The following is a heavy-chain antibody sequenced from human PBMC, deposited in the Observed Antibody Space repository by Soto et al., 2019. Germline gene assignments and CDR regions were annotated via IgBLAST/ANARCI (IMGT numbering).Heavy chain of an antibody. Sequence: LRLSCEGSGFIFSNNGMHWVRQAPGKGLEWVAFMSYDGSAKFLADSVKGRFTISRDNSKSTLFLHMSSLRAEDTAMYYCAIVRVADSPLDHWGQGTLVTVSS. CDR1: GFIFSNNG. CDR3: AIVRVADSPLDH. CDR2: MSYDGSAK. D-gene: IGHD3-10*02. V-gene: IGHV3-30*03. J-gene: IGHJ4*02.